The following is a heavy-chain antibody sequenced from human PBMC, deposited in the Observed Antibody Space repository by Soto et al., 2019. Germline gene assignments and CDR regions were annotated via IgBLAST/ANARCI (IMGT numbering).Heavy chain of an antibody. D-gene: IGHD3-10*01. V-gene: IGHV3-21*01. CDR2: ISSSSSYI. Sequence: GGSLRLSCAASGFTFSSYSMNWVRQAPGKGLEWVSSISSSSSYIYYADSVKGRFTISRDNAKNSLYLQMNSLRAEDTAVYYCAREMYYGSGSYYNGEYGMDVWGQGTTVTVSS. CDR3: AREMYYGSGSYYNGEYGMDV. CDR1: GFTFSSYS. J-gene: IGHJ6*02.